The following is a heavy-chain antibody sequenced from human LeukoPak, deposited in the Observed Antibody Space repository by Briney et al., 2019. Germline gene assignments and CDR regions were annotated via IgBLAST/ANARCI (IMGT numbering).Heavy chain of an antibody. V-gene: IGHV3-30*18. J-gene: IGHJ6*02. Sequence: GGSLRLSCAASGFTFSSYGMHWVRQAPGKGLEWVAVISYDGSNKYYADSVKGRFTISRDNSKNTLSLQMNSLRAEDTAVYYCAKASQVYGSGSYYYYYGMDVWGQGTTVTVSS. D-gene: IGHD3-10*01. CDR2: ISYDGSNK. CDR3: AKASQVYGSGSYYYYYGMDV. CDR1: GFTFSSYG.